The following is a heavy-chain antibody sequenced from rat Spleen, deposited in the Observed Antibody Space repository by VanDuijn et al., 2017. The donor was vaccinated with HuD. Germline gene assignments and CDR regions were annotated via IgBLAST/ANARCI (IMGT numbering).Heavy chain of an antibody. V-gene: IGHV5-31*01. CDR1: GFTFSSNW. J-gene: IGHJ2*01. CDR3: TRDGYGGYSELY. D-gene: IGHD1-11*01. CDR2: ITNTGGST. Sequence: EVQLVESGGGLVQPGRSLKLSCAASGFTFSSNWLNWIRQAPGKGLEWVASITNTGGSTYYPDSVKGRFTISRDNAKSTLYLQMNSLRSEDTATYYCTRDGYGGYSELYWGQGVMVTVSS.